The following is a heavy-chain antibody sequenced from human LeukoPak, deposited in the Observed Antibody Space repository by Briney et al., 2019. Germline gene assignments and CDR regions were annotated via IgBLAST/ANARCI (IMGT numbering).Heavy chain of an antibody. V-gene: IGHV3-13*04. J-gene: IGHJ6*02. D-gene: IGHD1-26*01. CDR3: ARDWDSTVPGPKAQYGMDV. CDR1: GFTFSKND. CDR2: IGPTGDK. Sequence: GGSVRLSCAASGFTFSKNDMQWVRQVTGKGLEWVSSIGPTGDKYYADSVKGRFIISRDDAKNSLYLQMNSLRAGDTAVYYCARDWDSTVPGPKAQYGMDVWGQGTTVTVSS.